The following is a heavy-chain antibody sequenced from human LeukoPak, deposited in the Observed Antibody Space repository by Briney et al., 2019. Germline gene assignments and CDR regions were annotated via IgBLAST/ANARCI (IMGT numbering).Heavy chain of an antibody. D-gene: IGHD3-10*01. Sequence: GGSLRLSCAASRFTFSSYSMNWVRQAPGKGLEWVAFISYDGDKRFFGESVKGRFTIARDNSENTVSLQMNTLKTEDTAVYYCAKGLRWFGDFYFNFFDYWGQGILVTVSS. CDR2: ISYDGDKR. J-gene: IGHJ4*02. CDR3: AKGLRWFGDFYFNFFDY. V-gene: IGHV3-30*18. CDR1: RFTFSSYS.